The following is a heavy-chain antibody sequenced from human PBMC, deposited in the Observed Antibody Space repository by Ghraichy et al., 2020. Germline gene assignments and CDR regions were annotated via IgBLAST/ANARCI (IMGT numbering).Heavy chain of an antibody. J-gene: IGHJ4*02. CDR1: GFTFSKSW. D-gene: IGHD2-2*03. CDR3: ADGFTVTY. V-gene: IGHV3-7*01. Sequence: GGSLRLSCVASGFTFSKSWMSWVRQAPGKGLEWVANINEDGSQKNYVDSVKGRFTISRDNAKNALYLQMNSLRVEDTAVYYCADGFTVTYWGQGTLVTVSS. CDR2: INEDGSQK.